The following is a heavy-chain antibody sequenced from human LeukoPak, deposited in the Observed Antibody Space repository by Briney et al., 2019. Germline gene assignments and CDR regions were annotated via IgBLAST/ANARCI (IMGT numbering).Heavy chain of an antibody. CDR1: GGTFSSYA. Sequence: ASVKVSCKASGGTFSSYAISWVRQAPGQGLEWMGGITPIFGTANYAQKFQGRVTITADESTSTAYMELSSLRSEDTAVYYCARGENGVIYYCYYMDVWGKGTTVTVTS. V-gene: IGHV1-69*13. D-gene: IGHD4-17*01. J-gene: IGHJ6*03. CDR3: ARGENGVIYYCYYMDV. CDR2: ITPIFGTA.